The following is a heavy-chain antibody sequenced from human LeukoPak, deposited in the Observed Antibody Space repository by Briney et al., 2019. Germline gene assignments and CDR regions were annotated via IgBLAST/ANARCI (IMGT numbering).Heavy chain of an antibody. Sequence: ASVKVSCKASGGTFSSYAISWVRQAPGQGLEWMGGIIPIFGTANYAQKFQGRVTITADKSTSTAYMELSSLRSEDTAVYYCARSPYSSGWYGFSDYWGQGTLVTVSS. CDR2: IIPIFGTA. V-gene: IGHV1-69*06. CDR3: ARSPYSSGWYGFSDY. J-gene: IGHJ4*02. D-gene: IGHD6-19*01. CDR1: GGTFSSYA.